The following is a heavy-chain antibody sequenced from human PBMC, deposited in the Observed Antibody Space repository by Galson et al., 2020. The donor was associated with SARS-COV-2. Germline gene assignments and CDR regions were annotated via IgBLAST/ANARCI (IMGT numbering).Heavy chain of an antibody. D-gene: IGHD2-15*01. CDR1: GFSLSTSGMC. Sequence: SGPTLVKPTQTLTLTCTFSGFSLSTSGMCVSWIRQPPGKALEWLALIDWDDGKYYNASLKSRLSISKDTSKNQVVLTMTNMDPVDTATYYCVRICIVVGGGAGAYFDYWGQGALVTVSS. CDR2: IDWDDGK. V-gene: IGHV2-70*01. J-gene: IGHJ4*02. CDR3: VRICIVVGGGAGAYFDY.